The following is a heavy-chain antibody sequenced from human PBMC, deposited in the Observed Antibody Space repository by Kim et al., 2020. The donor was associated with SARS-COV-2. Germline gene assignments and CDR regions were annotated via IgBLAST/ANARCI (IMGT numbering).Heavy chain of an antibody. CDR3: AKAGFGESHFDY. D-gene: IGHD3-10*01. V-gene: IGHV3-43*01. Sequence: GGSLRLSCAASGFTFDDYTMHWVRQAPGKGLEWVSLISWDGGSTYYADSVKGRFTISRDNSKNSLYLQMNSLRTEDTALYYCAKAGFGESHFDYWGQGTLVTVSS. J-gene: IGHJ4*02. CDR2: ISWDGGST. CDR1: GFTFDDYT.